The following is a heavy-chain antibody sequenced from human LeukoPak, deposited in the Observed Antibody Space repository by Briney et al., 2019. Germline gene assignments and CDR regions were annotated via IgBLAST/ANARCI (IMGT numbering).Heavy chain of an antibody. J-gene: IGHJ5*02. Sequence: GGSLRLSCAASGFTFNNFAMSWVRQAPGKGLEWVSFISGGGRNAYYADSVKGHFTTSRDNSKNTLYLQMNSLRAEDTAVYYCATSPPNAPTWGQGTLVTVSS. CDR3: ATSPPNAPT. CDR1: GFTFNNFA. V-gene: IGHV3-23*01. CDR2: ISGGGRNA. D-gene: IGHD1-1*01.